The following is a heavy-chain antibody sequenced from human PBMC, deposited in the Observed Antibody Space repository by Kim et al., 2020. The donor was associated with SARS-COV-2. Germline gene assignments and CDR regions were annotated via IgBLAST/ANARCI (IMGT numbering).Heavy chain of an antibody. CDR2: IDPSDSYT. CDR1: GYSFTSYW. Sequence: GESLKISCKGSGYSFTSYWISWVRQMPGKGLEWMGRIDPSDSYTNYSPSFQGHVTISADKSISTAYLQWSSLKASDTAMYYCAGSGSSNYYYYGMDVWGQGTTVTVSS. D-gene: IGHD3-10*01. J-gene: IGHJ6*02. V-gene: IGHV5-10-1*01. CDR3: AGSGSSNYYYYGMDV.